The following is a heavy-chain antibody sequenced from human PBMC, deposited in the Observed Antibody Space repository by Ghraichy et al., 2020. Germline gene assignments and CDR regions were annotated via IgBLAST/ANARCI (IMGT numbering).Heavy chain of an antibody. CDR2: IYSGGST. V-gene: IGHV3-53*01. D-gene: IGHD2/OR15-2a*01. CDR3: AREEYLEKYYYYGMDV. Sequence: GESLNISCAASGFTVSSNYMSWVRQAPGKGLEWVSVIYSGGSTYYADSVKGRFTISRDNSKNTLYLQMNSLRAEDTAVYYCAREEYLEKYYYYGMDVWGQGTTVTVSS. J-gene: IGHJ6*02. CDR1: GFTVSSNY.